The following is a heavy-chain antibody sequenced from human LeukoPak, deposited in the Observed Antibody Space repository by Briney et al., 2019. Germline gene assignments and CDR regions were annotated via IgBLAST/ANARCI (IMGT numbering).Heavy chain of an antibody. CDR2: IYPSGST. CDR1: GGSISSGSYY. D-gene: IGHD2-15*01. CDR3: ARGSLIFDY. J-gene: IGHJ4*02. Sequence: SETLSLTCTVSGGSISSGSYYWSWFRHPPGKGLEWIGRIYPSGSTNYNPSLKSRVIMSVDTSKNQFSLRLTSVTAADTAVYYCARGSLIFDYWGQGTLVTVSS. V-gene: IGHV4-61*02.